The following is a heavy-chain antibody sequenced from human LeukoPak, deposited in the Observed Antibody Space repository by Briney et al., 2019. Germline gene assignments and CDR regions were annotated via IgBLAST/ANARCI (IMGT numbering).Heavy chain of an antibody. Sequence: TSETLSLTCTVSGGSISSYYWSWIRQPPGKGLEWIGSIYHSGSTYYNPSLKSRVTISVDTSKNQFSLKLSSVTAADTAVYYCARDPDTTIDYWGQGTLVTVSS. J-gene: IGHJ4*02. CDR1: GGSISSYY. CDR2: IYHSGST. CDR3: ARDPDTTIDY. D-gene: IGHD5-18*01. V-gene: IGHV4-59*12.